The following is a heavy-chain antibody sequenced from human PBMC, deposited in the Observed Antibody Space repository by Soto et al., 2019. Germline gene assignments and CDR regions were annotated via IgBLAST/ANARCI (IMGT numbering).Heavy chain of an antibody. CDR2: ISGIGDRT. CDR3: AIAYFYDTSGYNGY. J-gene: IGHJ4*02. Sequence: EVQLLESGGGLMQPGGSLRLSCAASGFSFSDYAMSWVRQAPEKRLEWVSGISGIGDRTYYADSVKGRFTISRDNSKNTLSLQMDSLRADDTAVYYCAIAYFYDTSGYNGYWGQGVLVTVSS. CDR1: GFSFSDYA. V-gene: IGHV3-23*01. D-gene: IGHD3-22*01.